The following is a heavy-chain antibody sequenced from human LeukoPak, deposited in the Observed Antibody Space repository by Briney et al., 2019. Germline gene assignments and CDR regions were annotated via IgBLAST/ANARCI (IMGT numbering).Heavy chain of an antibody. Sequence: KASETLSLTCTASGGSISSYYWSWIRQPPGKGLEWIEYVYYSGSTNYNPSLKGRVTMSVDMSKNQFSLKLNSVTAADTAVYYCARWFGRFLDHWGQGTLVTVSS. CDR1: GGSISSYY. J-gene: IGHJ4*02. V-gene: IGHV4-59*01. D-gene: IGHD3-10*01. CDR2: VYYSGST. CDR3: ARWFGRFLDH.